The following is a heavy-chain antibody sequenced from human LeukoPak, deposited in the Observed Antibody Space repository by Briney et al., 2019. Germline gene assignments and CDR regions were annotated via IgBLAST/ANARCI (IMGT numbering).Heavy chain of an antibody. CDR2: IIPIFGTA. CDR3: ARGGGNWADYYYYYMDV. Sequence: GASMKVSCKASGGTFSSYAISWVRQAPGQGLEWMGGIIPIFGTANYAQKFQGRVTITTDESTSTAYMELSSLRSEDTAVYYCARGGGNWADYYYYYMDVWGKGTTVTVSS. CDR1: GGTFSSYA. V-gene: IGHV1-69*05. D-gene: IGHD4-23*01. J-gene: IGHJ6*03.